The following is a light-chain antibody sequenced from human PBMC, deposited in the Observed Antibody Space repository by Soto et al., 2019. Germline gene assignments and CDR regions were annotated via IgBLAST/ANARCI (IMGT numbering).Light chain of an antibody. CDR3: CSYVGGYSYV. J-gene: IGLJ1*01. Sequence: QPVLTQRASVRGSPGRSITISCTGASSVVGNYNSVSWYQQHPGKAPKLMIYDVSKRPSGVPDRFSGSKSGNTASLTISGLQAEDEADYYCCSYVGGYSYVFGIGTKVTVL. V-gene: IGLV2-11*01. CDR1: SSVVGNYNS. CDR2: DVS.